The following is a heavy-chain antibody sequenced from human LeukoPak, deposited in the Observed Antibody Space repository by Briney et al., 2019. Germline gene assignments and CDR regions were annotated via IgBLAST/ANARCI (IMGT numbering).Heavy chain of an antibody. J-gene: IGHJ4*02. CDR1: GFTFSSYA. D-gene: IGHD6-19*01. CDR3: AKGNVAVAGGVYYFDS. Sequence: GGSLRLSCAVSGFTFSSYAMNWVRQAPGKGLEWVSGISGSGAGTYYADSVKGRFTISRDNSKNTLYLQMNSLRAEDTAVYYCAKGNVAVAGGVYYFDSWGQGTLVPVSS. CDR2: ISGSGAGT. V-gene: IGHV3-23*01.